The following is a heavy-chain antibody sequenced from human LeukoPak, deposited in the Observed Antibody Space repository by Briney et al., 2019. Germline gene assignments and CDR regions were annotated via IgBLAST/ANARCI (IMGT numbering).Heavy chain of an antibody. CDR1: GFTFSSYA. CDR2: ISYDGSNK. Sequence: PGRSLRLSCAASGFTFSSYAMHWVRQAPGKGLEWVAVISYDGSNKYYADSVKGRFTISRDNSKNTLYLQMNSLRAEDTAVYYCASGDADYDFWSGSPWYFDYWGQGTLVTVSS. CDR3: ASGDADYDFWSGSPWYFDY. J-gene: IGHJ4*02. D-gene: IGHD3-3*01. V-gene: IGHV3-30-3*01.